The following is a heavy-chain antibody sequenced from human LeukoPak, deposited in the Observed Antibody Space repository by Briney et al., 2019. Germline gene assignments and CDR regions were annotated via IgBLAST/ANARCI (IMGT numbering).Heavy chain of an antibody. CDR2: SYSGSNN. D-gene: IGHD6-19*01. J-gene: IGHJ3*01. CDR3: AHYRWGGWYYINALDV. CDR1: LSSPRPHY. V-gene: IGHV4-59*11. Sequence: SETLSLTRTLCLSSPRPHYWSRVRQPPGKGREWIGYSYSGSNNNYNPSLKSRVTISIDTSVNLFSLWLPSETAAVTAIYIRAHYRWGGWYYINALDVWGQGALVTISS.